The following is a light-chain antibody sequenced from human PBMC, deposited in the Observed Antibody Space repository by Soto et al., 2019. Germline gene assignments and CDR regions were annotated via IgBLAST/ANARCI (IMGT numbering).Light chain of an antibody. CDR3: QSYDISLSAYV. CDR1: SSSIGAGYD. CDR2: DNS. J-gene: IGLJ1*01. V-gene: IGLV1-40*01. Sequence: QSVLTQPPSVSGAPGQRVTISCTGSSSSIGAGYDVHWYQQLPGTAPKLLIYDNSNRPSGVPDRSSASRSGASASLAITGLQAEDEADYYCQSYDISLSAYVFGTGTKLTVL.